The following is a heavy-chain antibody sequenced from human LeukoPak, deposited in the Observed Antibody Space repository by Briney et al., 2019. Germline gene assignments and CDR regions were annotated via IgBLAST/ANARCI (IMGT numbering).Heavy chain of an antibody. Sequence: PGGSLRLSCAASGFTFSSYWMSWVRQAPGKGLEWVGRIKSKTDGGTTDYAAPVKGRFTISRDDSKITVYLQMNSLKTEDTAVYYCVTDLPHSSGYYHWGQGTLVTVSS. D-gene: IGHD3-22*01. CDR2: IKSKTDGGTT. CDR3: VTDLPHSSGYYH. CDR1: GFTFSSYW. J-gene: IGHJ4*02. V-gene: IGHV3-15*01.